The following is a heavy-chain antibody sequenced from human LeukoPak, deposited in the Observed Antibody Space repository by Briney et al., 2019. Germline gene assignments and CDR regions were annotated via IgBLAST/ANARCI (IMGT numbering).Heavy chain of an antibody. CDR3: ARNGAVDWDAEYAFDI. D-gene: IGHD3/OR15-3a*01. V-gene: IGHV4-39*07. CDR1: GGSISTTNYY. Sequence: KTSETLSLTCTVSGGSISTTNYYWGWIRQSPGKGLEWFGCVYYSGSTYYNPSLKSRVTISVDTSQNQFSLQLTSVTAADTAVYYCARNGAVDWDAEYAFDIWGQGTWVTVSS. J-gene: IGHJ3*02. CDR2: VYYSGST.